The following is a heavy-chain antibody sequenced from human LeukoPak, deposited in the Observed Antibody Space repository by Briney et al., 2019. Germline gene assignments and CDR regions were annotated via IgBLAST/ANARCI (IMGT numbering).Heavy chain of an antibody. J-gene: IGHJ4*02. CDR2: ISFDGSNK. D-gene: IGHD2-2*01. Sequence: GGSLRLSCAASGFTFSTYGMHWVRQAPGKGLEWVAVISFDGSNKYYGDSVKGRFTISRDNSKNTLYLQMNSLRVKDTAVYYCARESCTTSCYGFDYWGQGTLVTVSS. CDR1: GFTFSTYG. V-gene: IGHV3-33*01. CDR3: ARESCTTSCYGFDY.